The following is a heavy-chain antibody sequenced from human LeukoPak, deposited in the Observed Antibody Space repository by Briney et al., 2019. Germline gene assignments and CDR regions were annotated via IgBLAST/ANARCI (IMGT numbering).Heavy chain of an antibody. J-gene: IGHJ4*02. V-gene: IGHV1-2*02. CDR1: GYTFTGYY. CDR3: ARSRDLRYFDWLYYFDY. Sequence: ASVKVSCKASGYTFTGYYIHWVRQAPGQGLELMGWINPNSGGTDYAQKFQGRVTMTRDTSIPTAYMELSRLRSDDTAVYFCARSRDLRYFDWLYYFDYWGQGTLVTVSS. CDR2: INPNSGGT. D-gene: IGHD3-9*01.